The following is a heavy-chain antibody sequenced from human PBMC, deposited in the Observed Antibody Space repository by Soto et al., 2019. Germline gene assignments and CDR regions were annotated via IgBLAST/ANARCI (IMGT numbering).Heavy chain of an antibody. Sequence: GESLKISCKASGYTFTSYGISWVRQAPGQGLEWMGWISAYNGNTNYAQKLQGRVTMTTDTLTSSAYMELRSLTSDDTAVYYCARSNYDFWSGYGYFDFWGRGTLVTVSS. V-gene: IGHV1-18*04. J-gene: IGHJ2*01. CDR2: ISAYNGNT. CDR3: ARSNYDFWSGYGYFDF. D-gene: IGHD3-3*01. CDR1: GYTFTSYG.